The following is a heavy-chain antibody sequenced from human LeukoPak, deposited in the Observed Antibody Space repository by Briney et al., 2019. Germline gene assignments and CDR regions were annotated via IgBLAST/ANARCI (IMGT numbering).Heavy chain of an antibody. CDR1: GYSISSGFY. V-gene: IGHV4-38-2*02. D-gene: IGHD6-19*01. CDR3: ARGDSGGYLGLGFDY. J-gene: IGHJ4*02. CDR2: IYSSGST. Sequence: SETLSLTCTVSGYSISSGFYWGWIRQPPGKGLEWIGSIYSSGSTFYNPSLKSRVTISVDTSKNQVSLKLRSVTTADTAVYYCARGDSGGYLGLGFDYWAQEPLVPVPS.